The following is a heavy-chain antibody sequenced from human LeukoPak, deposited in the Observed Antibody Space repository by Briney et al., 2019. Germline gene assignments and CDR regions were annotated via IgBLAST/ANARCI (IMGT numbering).Heavy chain of an antibody. CDR3: ARDEGRGEYWVGAGYSY. J-gene: IGHJ4*02. V-gene: IGHV1-69*05. D-gene: IGHD2-21*01. CDR1: GGTFSSYA. CDR2: IIPIFGTA. Sequence: SVKVSCKASGGTFSSYAISWVRQAPGQGLEWMGRIIPIFGTANYAQKFQGRVTITTDESTSTAYMELSSLRSEDTAVYYCARDEGRGEYWVGAGYSYWGQGPLVPVPS.